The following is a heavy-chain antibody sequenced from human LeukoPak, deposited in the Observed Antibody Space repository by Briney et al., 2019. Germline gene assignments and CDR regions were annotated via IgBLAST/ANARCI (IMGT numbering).Heavy chain of an antibody. Sequence: SETLSLTCTVSGGSISSYYWSWIRQPAGKGLEWIGRIYTSGSTNYNPSLKSQVTMSVDTSKNQFSLKLSSVTAADTAVYYCARDQGHYGDYEGYFDYWGQGTLVTVSS. CDR2: IYTSGST. J-gene: IGHJ4*02. D-gene: IGHD4-17*01. V-gene: IGHV4-4*07. CDR1: GGSISSYY. CDR3: ARDQGHYGDYEGYFDY.